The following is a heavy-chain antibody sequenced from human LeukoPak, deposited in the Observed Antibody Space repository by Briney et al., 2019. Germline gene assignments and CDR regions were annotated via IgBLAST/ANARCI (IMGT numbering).Heavy chain of an antibody. CDR1: GFTFSSYS. CDR2: ISSSSYI. J-gene: IGHJ4*02. V-gene: IGHV3-21*04. Sequence: GGSLRLSCAASGFTFSSYSMNWVRQAPGKGLEWVSSISSSSYIYYADSVKGRFTISRDNAKNSLYLQMNSLRAEDTAVYYCARGRWFGENMDYWGQGTLVTVSS. D-gene: IGHD3-10*01. CDR3: ARGRWFGENMDY.